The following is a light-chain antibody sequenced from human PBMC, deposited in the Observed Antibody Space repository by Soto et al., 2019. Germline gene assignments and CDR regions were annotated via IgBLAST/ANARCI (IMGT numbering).Light chain of an antibody. J-gene: IGKJ1*01. V-gene: IGKV1-5*01. CDR2: DAS. CDR1: QSISSC. CDR3: QQYHSYPTT. Sequence: IQVTQPPSTLSASVGDRVTITCRASQSISSCLAWYQQKPGQAPKLLIYDASSLESGVPSRFSGSGSGTEFTLTISSLQADDLAVYYCQQYHSYPTTFGQGTKVDIK.